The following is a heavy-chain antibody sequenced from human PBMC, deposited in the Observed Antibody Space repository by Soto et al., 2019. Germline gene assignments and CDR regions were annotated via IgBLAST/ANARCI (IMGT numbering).Heavy chain of an antibody. CDR2: IYWNDDK. D-gene: IGHD6-13*01. CDR3: AHKGPSSWYRDYSYYGMDV. CDR1: GFSLSTSGVG. J-gene: IGHJ6*02. V-gene: IGHV2-5*01. Sequence: QITLKESGPTLVKPTQTLTLTCTFSGFSLSTSGVGVGWIRKPPGKALEWLALIYWNDDKRYSPSLKSRLTITKDTSKNQVVLTMTNMDPVDTATYYCAHKGPSSWYRDYSYYGMDVWGQGTTVTVSS.